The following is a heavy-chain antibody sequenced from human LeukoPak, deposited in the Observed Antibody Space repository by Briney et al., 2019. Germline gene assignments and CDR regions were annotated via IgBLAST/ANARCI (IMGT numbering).Heavy chain of an antibody. CDR3: ARAPYYETTGPL. CDR1: GFTFSSYW. D-gene: IGHD3-22*01. Sequence: AGGSLRLSCAASGFTFSSYWMSWVRQAPGKGLGWMANIKQDGSEGYYVDSAKGRFTISRDNAKTSLYLQMNSLRAEDTAVYYCARAPYYETTGPLWGQGTLVTVSS. J-gene: IGHJ4*02. CDR2: IKQDGSEG. V-gene: IGHV3-7*01.